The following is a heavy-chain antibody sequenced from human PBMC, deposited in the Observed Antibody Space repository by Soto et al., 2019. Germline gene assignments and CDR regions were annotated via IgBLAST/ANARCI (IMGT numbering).Heavy chain of an antibody. CDR1: GFTFSSYD. V-gene: IGHV3-13*01. CDR2: IGTAGDT. Sequence: PGGSLRLSCAASGFTFSSYDMHWVRQATGKGLEWVSAIGTAGDTYYPGSVKGRFTISRENAKNSLYLQMNSLRAEDTAVYYCAREFGKGSWSYEGVNYYYGMDVWGQGTTVTVSS. CDR3: AREFGKGSWSYEGVNYYYGMDV. D-gene: IGHD6-13*01. J-gene: IGHJ6*02.